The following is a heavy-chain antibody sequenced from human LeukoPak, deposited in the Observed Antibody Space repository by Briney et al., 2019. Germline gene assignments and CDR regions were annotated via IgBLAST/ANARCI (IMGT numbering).Heavy chain of an antibody. CDR3: ARDYGSGSYYSPNWFDP. CDR2: IYTSGST. CDR1: GGSISSYC. Sequence: SETLSLTCTVSGGSISSYCWSWIRQPAGKGLEWIGRIYTSGSTNYNPSLKSRVTMSVDTSKNQFSLRLSSVTAADTAVYYCARDYGSGSYYSPNWFDPWGQGTLVTVSS. D-gene: IGHD3-10*01. J-gene: IGHJ5*02. V-gene: IGHV4-4*07.